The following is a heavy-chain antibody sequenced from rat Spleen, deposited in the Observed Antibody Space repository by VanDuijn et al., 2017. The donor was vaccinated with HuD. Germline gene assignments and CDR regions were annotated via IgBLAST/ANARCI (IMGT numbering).Heavy chain of an antibody. CDR2: ISYEGSST. V-gene: IGHV5-22*01. CDR1: GFIFSTND. CDR3: TRGGYYRC. D-gene: IGHD1-1*01. Sequence: EVQLVESGGGLVQPGRSLKLSCAASGFIFSTNDMAWVRQAPRKGLEWVASISYEGSSTYYGDSVKGRFTISRDNAKSTLYLQMNSLRSEDTATYYCTRGGYYRCWGQGVMVTVSS. J-gene: IGHJ2*01.